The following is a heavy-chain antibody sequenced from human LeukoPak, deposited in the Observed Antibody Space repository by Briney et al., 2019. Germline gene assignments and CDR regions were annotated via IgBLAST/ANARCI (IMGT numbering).Heavy chain of an antibody. D-gene: IGHD6-13*01. V-gene: IGHV3-21*01. CDR2: ISSSSSYI. J-gene: IGHJ4*02. Sequence: PGGSLRLSCAAPGFTFSSYSMNWVRQAPGKGLEWVSSISSSSSYIYYADSVKGRFTISRDNAKNSLYLQMNSLRAEDTAVYYCARQGYSSSWYWNWGQGTLVTVSS. CDR3: ARQGYSSSWYWN. CDR1: GFTFSSYS.